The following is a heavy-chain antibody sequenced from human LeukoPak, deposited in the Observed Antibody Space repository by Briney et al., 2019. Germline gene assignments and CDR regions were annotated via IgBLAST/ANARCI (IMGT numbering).Heavy chain of an antibody. Sequence: GGSLRLSCAASGFTVSSKYMSWVRQAPGKGLEWVSVIYSGGSTYYADSVKGRFTISRDNSRNTLYLQMNSLRAEDTAVYYCAREEWYYFDYWGQGTLVTVSS. CDR1: GFTVSSKY. V-gene: IGHV3-66*01. CDR3: AREEWYYFDY. J-gene: IGHJ4*02. CDR2: IYSGGST. D-gene: IGHD3-3*01.